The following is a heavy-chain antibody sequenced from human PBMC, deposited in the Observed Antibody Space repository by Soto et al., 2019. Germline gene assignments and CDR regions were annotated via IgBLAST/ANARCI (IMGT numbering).Heavy chain of an antibody. J-gene: IGHJ4*02. CDR1: GYTFTSYY. CDR3: ARGYGSTNFSPYDY. V-gene: IGHV1-46*03. CDR2: INPSGTAI. Sequence: GASVKVSCKASGYTFTSYYMHWVRQAPGQGLQWMGIINPSGTAITNAQNFQGRVTMTRDTSTRTVYMELSSLRSEDTAIYYCARGYGSTNFSPYDYWGQGTLVTVSS. D-gene: IGHD6-13*01.